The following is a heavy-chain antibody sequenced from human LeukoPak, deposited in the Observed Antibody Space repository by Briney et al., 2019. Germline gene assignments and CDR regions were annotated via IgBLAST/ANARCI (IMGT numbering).Heavy chain of an antibody. V-gene: IGHV1-69*06. CDR3: ATEGREFDAFDI. CDR2: IIPVFGTP. Sequence: GASVKVSCKPSGGIFSSYAFNWVRQAPGQGLEWMGGIIPVFGTPNYAPKFLGRLTITAENSTTTAYMELSSLRSEDTAVYYCATEGREFDAFDIWGQGTLVIVSS. D-gene: IGHD3-10*01. J-gene: IGHJ3*02. CDR1: GGIFSSYA.